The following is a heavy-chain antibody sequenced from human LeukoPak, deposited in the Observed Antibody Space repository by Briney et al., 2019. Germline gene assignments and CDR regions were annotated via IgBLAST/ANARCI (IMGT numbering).Heavy chain of an antibody. V-gene: IGHV3-11*04. CDR3: ARGDYGDHVWVDAFDI. J-gene: IGHJ3*02. CDR2: ISSSGSTI. Sequence: GGSLRLSCAASGFTFSDYYMSWIRQAPGKGLEWVSYISSSGSTIYYADSVKGRFTISRDNAKNSLYLQMNSLRAEDTAVYYCARGDYGDHVWVDAFDIWGQGTMVTVSS. D-gene: IGHD4/OR15-4a*01. CDR1: GFTFSDYY.